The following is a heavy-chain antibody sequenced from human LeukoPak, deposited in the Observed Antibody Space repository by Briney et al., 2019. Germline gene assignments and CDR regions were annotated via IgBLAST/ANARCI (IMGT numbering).Heavy chain of an antibody. V-gene: IGHV4-4*02. D-gene: IGHD3-22*01. CDR2: IFYSGST. CDR3: ARGPPIRYYYDSSGYYYVSLTMLLDAFDI. J-gene: IGHJ3*02. CDR1: GGSISSSNW. Sequence: KPSETLSLTCAVSGGSISSSNWWSWVRQPPGKGLEWIGEIFYSGSTNYNPSLKSRIIISVDKSKNQFSLKLSSVTAADTAVYYCARGPPIRYYYDSSGYYYVSLTMLLDAFDIWGQGTMVTVSS.